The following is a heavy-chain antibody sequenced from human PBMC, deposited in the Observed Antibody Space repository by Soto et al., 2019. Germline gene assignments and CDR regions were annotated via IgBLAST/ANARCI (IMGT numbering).Heavy chain of an antibody. Sequence: GGSLRLSCAASGFTFSSYWMHWVRQAPGKGLVWVSRINSDGSSTSYADSVKGRFTISRDNAKNTLYLQMNSLRAEDTAVYYCARDGYYYGSGSYYKKGTGWFDPWGQGTLVTVSS. D-gene: IGHD3-10*01. CDR2: INSDGSST. CDR1: GFTFSSYW. V-gene: IGHV3-74*01. CDR3: ARDGYYYGSGSYYKKGTGWFDP. J-gene: IGHJ5*02.